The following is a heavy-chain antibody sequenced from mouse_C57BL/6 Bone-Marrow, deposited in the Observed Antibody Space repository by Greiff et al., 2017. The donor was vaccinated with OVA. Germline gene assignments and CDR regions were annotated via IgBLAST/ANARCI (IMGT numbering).Heavy chain of an antibody. CDR2: ISSGSSTI. CDR1: GFTFSDYG. CDR3: ARDGYYGSSDY. D-gene: IGHD1-1*01. Sequence: EVMLVESGGGLVKPGGSLKLSCAASGFTFSDYGMHWVRQAPEKGLEWVAYISSGSSTIYYADTVKGRVTISRDNAKNTLFLQMTSLRSEDTAMYYCARDGYYGSSDYRGQGTTLTVSS. V-gene: IGHV5-17*01. J-gene: IGHJ2*01.